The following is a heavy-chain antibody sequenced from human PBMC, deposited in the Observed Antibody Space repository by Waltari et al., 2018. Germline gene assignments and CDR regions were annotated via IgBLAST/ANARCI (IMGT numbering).Heavy chain of an antibody. CDR2: IYSVGNT. V-gene: IGHV3-53*01. CDR3: ARDDSYGQFMRFDF. CDR1: GLTVSRNY. D-gene: IGHD5-18*01. J-gene: IGHJ4*02. Sequence: EVQLVESGGGLIQPGGSLRLSCEASGLTVSRNYMSWVRQAPGKGLEWLSSIYSVGNTFYADSVKGRFNISIDNSKNTLYLQMNSLRVDDTAVYYCARDDSYGQFMRFDFWGQGTVVTVSS.